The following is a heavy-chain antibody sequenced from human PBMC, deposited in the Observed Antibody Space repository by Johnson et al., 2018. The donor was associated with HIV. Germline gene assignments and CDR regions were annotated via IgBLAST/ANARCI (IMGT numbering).Heavy chain of an antibody. J-gene: IGHJ3*02. Sequence: VQLVESGGGLVQPGGSLRLSCAASGFAFDQYAMHWVRQIAGKGLEWVSGLNWNSGSVGYADSVKGRFTISRDNAKKSLYLQMNSLKPEDTAFYYCAKDMVSWFGESPWAFDVFDIWGQGTMVSVSS. V-gene: IGHV3-9*01. CDR2: LNWNSGSV. CDR3: AKDMVSWFGESPWAFDVFDI. CDR1: GFAFDQYA. D-gene: IGHD3-10*01.